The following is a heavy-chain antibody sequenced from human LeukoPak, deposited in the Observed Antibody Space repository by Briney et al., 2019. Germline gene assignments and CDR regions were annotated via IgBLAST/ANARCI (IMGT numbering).Heavy chain of an antibody. CDR2: IHYTGST. Sequence: PPETLSLTCAVYGGSISGYYWSWIRQPPGKGLEWVGEIHYTGSTSYNPSLKSRATISIDTSKNQLSLKLSSVTAADTAVYYCARGNILTGYCFDFWGQGALVTVSS. V-gene: IGHV4-34*01. J-gene: IGHJ4*02. CDR1: GGSISGYY. D-gene: IGHD3-9*01. CDR3: ARGNILTGYCFDF.